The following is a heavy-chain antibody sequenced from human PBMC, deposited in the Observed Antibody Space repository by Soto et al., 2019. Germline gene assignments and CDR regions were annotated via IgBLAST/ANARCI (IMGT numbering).Heavy chain of an antibody. CDR2: IFYSGTT. D-gene: IGHD1-1*01. CDR1: GDSISSADYY. J-gene: IGHJ6*02. V-gene: IGHV4-30-4*01. CDR3: ARDLWVEPELYYYGMDV. Sequence: TLSLTCTVSGDSISSADYYWSWIRQTPGKGLEWIGHIFYSGTTYYNPSLKSRLTISVDTSKNHFSLRLTSVTAADTAVYYCARDLWVEPELYYYGMDVWGQGTTVTVSS.